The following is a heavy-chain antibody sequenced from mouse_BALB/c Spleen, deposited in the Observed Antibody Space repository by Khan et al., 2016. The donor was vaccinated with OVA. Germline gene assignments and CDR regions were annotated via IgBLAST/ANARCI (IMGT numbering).Heavy chain of an antibody. J-gene: IGHJ4*01. CDR3: ARSNYYGSGLYAMDY. CDR1: GYTFTSYW. D-gene: IGHD1-1*01. V-gene: IGHV1S41*01. Sequence: DLVKPGASVKLSCKASGYTFTSYWINWIKQRPGQGLEWIGHISPGSGSAYYNEMFTVKATLTVDKSSTTAYIQLSSLSSEDSAVYFCARSNYYGSGLYAMDYWGQGTSVTVSS. CDR2: ISPGSGSA.